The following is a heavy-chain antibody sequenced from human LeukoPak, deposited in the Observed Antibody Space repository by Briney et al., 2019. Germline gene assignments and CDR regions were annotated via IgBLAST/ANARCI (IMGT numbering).Heavy chain of an antibody. CDR2: INHSGSN. J-gene: IGHJ5*02. CDR3: ARGLSPPGSSRYNWFDP. V-gene: IGHV4-34*01. Sequence: SETLSLTCAVHGGSFSGYYWRWIRQPPGKGREWIGEINHSGSNDYNPSLKSRVTISVDTSKNQFSLKLSSVTAADTAVYYCARGLSPPGSSRYNWFDPWGQGTLVTVSS. CDR1: GGSFSGYY. D-gene: IGHD6-13*01.